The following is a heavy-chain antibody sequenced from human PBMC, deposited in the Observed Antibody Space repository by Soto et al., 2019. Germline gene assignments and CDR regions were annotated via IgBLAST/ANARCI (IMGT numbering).Heavy chain of an antibody. CDR1: GYTFITYG. D-gene: IGHD3-22*01. V-gene: IGHV1-18*01. J-gene: IGHJ4*02. Sequence: QVPLVQSGAEVKKPGASVKVSCKASGYTFITYGVSWVRQVPGQGLDWLGWISTYNGNTRYAERLQGRVTMTTDTTTNTAYMELRNLRSDDTAVYYCARGPTDYYDNSANYFLDYWGQGTLVTVSS. CDR3: ARGPTDYYDNSANYFLDY. CDR2: ISTYNGNT.